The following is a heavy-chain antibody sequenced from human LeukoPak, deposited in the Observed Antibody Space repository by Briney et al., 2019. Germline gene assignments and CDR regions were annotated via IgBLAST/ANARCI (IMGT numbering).Heavy chain of an antibody. CDR1: GYTFTSYD. D-gene: IGHD2-15*01. CDR2: MNPNSGNT. Sequence: ASVKVSCKASGYTFTSYDINWVRQATGQGLEWMGWMNPNSGNTGYAQKFQGRVTMTRNTSISTAYMELSSLRSEDTAVYYCARIRYCSGGSCYRIDALDIWGQGTMVTVSS. CDR3: ARIRYCSGGSCYRIDALDI. V-gene: IGHV1-8*01. J-gene: IGHJ3*02.